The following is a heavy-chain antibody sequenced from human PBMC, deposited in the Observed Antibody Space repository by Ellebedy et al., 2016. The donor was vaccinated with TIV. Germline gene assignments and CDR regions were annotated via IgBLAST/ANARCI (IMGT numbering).Heavy chain of an antibody. V-gene: IGHV3-21*01. CDR1: GFIFSTYS. CDR3: ARAAIAVAGTSPDY. D-gene: IGHD6-19*01. CDR2: ISSSSSYI. J-gene: IGHJ4*02. Sequence: PGGSLRLSCAASGFIFSTYSMNWVRQTPGRGLEWVSSISSSSSYIYYADSVKGRFTISRDNAKNTLYLQMNSLRAEDTAVYYCARAAIAVAGTSPDYWGQGTLVTVSS.